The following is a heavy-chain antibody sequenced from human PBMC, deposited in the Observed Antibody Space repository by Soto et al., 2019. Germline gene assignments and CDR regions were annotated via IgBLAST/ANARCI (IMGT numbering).Heavy chain of an antibody. V-gene: IGHV4-34*01. CDR2: INHSGST. J-gene: IGHJ4*02. CDR3: ARAPPSGASYYDS. CDR1: GGSFSCYY. Sequence: SETLSLTCAVYGGSFSCYYWSWIRQPPGKGLEWIGEINHSGSTNYNPSLKSRVTISVDTSKNQFSLKLSSVTAADTAVYYCARAPPSGASYYDSWGQGILVTVSS.